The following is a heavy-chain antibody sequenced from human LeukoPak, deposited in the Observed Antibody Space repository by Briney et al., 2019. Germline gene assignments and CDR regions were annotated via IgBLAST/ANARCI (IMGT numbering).Heavy chain of an antibody. CDR2: INSDGSST. D-gene: IGHD6-19*01. J-gene: IGHJ4*02. CDR1: GFTFSSYW. CDR3: ARERGGSSSGWYYFDY. V-gene: IGHV3-74*01. Sequence: PGGSLRLSCAASGFTFSSYWMHWVRQAPGKGLVWVSRINSDGSSTSYADSVKGRFTISRDNAKNTLYLQMNSLRAEDTAVYYCARERGGSSSGWYYFDYWGQGTLVTVSS.